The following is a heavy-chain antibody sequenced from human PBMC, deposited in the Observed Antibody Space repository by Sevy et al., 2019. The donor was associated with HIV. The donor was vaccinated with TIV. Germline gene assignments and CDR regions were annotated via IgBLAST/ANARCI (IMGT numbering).Heavy chain of an antibody. Sequence: GGSLRLSCAASGFNFSSYWMSWVRQAPGRGLEWVANIKQDGSERYYVDSVKGRFTISRVNAKNSLYMQMNSLRAEDTAVYYCARAIGLGYWGQGTLVTVSS. D-gene: IGHD3-16*01. CDR3: ARAIGLGY. J-gene: IGHJ4*02. CDR1: GFNFSSYW. V-gene: IGHV3-7*01. CDR2: IKQDGSER.